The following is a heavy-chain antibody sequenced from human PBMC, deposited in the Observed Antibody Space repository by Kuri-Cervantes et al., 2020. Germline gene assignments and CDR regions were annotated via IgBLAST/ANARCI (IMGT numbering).Heavy chain of an antibody. CDR2: ISSSSSTI. V-gene: IGHV3-48*01. Sequence: GESLKISCAASGFTFSSYSMNWVRQAPGKGLEWVSYISSSSSTIYYADSVKGRFTISRDNSKNTLYLQMNSLRAEDTAVYYCARVMQLQRPIWGQGALVTVSS. CDR1: GFTFSSYS. J-gene: IGHJ4*02. D-gene: IGHD1-1*01. CDR3: ARVMQLQRPI.